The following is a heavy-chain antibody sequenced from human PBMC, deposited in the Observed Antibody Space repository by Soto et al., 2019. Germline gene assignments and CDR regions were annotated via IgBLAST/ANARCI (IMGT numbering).Heavy chain of an antibody. J-gene: IGHJ4*02. Sequence: GASVKVACKAAGGTFSSYAINWVRQAPGQGLEWMGGIIPIFGTANYAQKFQGRVTITADESTSTAYMELSSLRSEDTAVYYCARGITIFGVVISNYYFDYWGQGTLVTVSS. CDR3: ARGITIFGVVISNYYFDY. V-gene: IGHV1-69*13. CDR1: GGTFSSYA. CDR2: IIPIFGTA. D-gene: IGHD3-3*01.